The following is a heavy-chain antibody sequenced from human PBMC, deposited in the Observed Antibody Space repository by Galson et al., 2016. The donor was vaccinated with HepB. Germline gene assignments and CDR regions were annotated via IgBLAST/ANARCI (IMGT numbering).Heavy chain of an antibody. D-gene: IGHD5-12*01. CDR3: AREIGILATIWEHWFDP. J-gene: IGHJ5*02. CDR2: INPNSGGT. CDR1: GYAFTGYY. Sequence: SCKASGYAFTGYYMHWVRQAPGHGLEWMGWINPNSGGTNYAQKFQGRVTMTRDTSISTAYMELSRLRSDDTAVYYCAREIGILATIWEHWFDPWGQGTLVTVSS. V-gene: IGHV1-2*02.